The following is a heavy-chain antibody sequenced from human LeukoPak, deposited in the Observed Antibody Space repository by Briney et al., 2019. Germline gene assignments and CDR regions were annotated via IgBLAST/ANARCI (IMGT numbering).Heavy chain of an antibody. CDR1: GGSISSYY. Sequence: SETLSLTCTVSGGSISSYYWSWIRQPPGKGLEWIWYIYYSGSTNYNPSLKSRVTISVDTSKNQFSLKLSSVTAADTAVYYCARDGNYDMGYFDYWGQGTLVTVSS. D-gene: IGHD3-22*01. CDR3: ARDGNYDMGYFDY. CDR2: IYYSGST. V-gene: IGHV4-59*01. J-gene: IGHJ4*02.